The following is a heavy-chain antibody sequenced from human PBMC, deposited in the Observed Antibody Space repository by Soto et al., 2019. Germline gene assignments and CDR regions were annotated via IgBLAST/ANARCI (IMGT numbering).Heavy chain of an antibody. Sequence: PGSPLGHSWAASGFTFISYAMSWVRQEPGTGLEWVSAISGSGGSTYYADSVKGRFTISRDNSKNTLYLQMNSLRAEDTAVYYCAKDDLGSGYYYGLFDYWGQGTLVTLSS. CDR3: AKDDLGSGYYYGLFDY. CDR1: GFTFISYA. D-gene: IGHD3-22*01. J-gene: IGHJ4*02. CDR2: ISGSGGST. V-gene: IGHV3-23*01.